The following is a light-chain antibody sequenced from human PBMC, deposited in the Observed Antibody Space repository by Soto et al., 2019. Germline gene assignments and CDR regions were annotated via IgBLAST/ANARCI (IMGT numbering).Light chain of an antibody. Sequence: QSVLTQPPSASGSPGQSVTISCIGTSSDVGGYNYVSWYQQHQGKAPKLMIYEVSKRPSGVPDRFSGSKSGNTASLTVSGLQAEDEADYYCSSYAASNNLGVFGGGTKLTVL. CDR3: SSYAASNNLGV. CDR1: SSDVGGYNY. CDR2: EVS. J-gene: IGLJ2*01. V-gene: IGLV2-8*01.